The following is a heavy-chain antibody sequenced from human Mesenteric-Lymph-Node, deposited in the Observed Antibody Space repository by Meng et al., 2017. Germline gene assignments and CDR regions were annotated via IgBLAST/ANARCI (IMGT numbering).Heavy chain of an antibody. CDR1: GGSVSSGGYY. Sequence: QVQPHESGPGPVKPSQPPSLTCTGAGGSVSSGGYYWTWIRQHPGKGLEWFGHIYYSGSTFYNPSLKRRVIISIDTSKNQFALNLRSVTAADTAVYYCARVSSGWDYFDYWGQGTLVTVSS. CDR2: IYYSGST. V-gene: IGHV4-31*03. J-gene: IGHJ4*02. CDR3: ARVSSGWDYFDY. D-gene: IGHD6-19*01.